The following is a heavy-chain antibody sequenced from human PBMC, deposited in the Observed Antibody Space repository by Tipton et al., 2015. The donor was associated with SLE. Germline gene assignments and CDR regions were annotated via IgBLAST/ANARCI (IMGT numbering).Heavy chain of an antibody. CDR1: GGSFSGYY. J-gene: IGHJ6*03. CDR3: ARGDGRWELYYMDV. V-gene: IGHV4-34*01. Sequence: TLSLTCAVYGGSFSGYYWNWIRQPPGKGLEWIGEINHSGSTNYNPSLKSRVTISVDTSKNQFSLKLSSVTAADTAVYYCARGDGRWELYYMDVWGKGTTVTVSS. D-gene: IGHD1-26*01. CDR2: INHSGST.